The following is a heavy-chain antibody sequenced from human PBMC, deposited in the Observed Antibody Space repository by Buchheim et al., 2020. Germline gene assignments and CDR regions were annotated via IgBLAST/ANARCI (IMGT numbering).Heavy chain of an antibody. CDR2: ISYDGSNK. J-gene: IGHJ4*02. Sequence: QVQLVESGGGVVQPGRSLRLSCAASGFTFSSYAMHWVRQAPGKGLEWVAVISYDGSNKYYADSVKGRFTISRDNSKNTLYLQMNSLRAEDTAVYYCARGRAGFDYWGQGTL. CDR1: GFTFSSYA. V-gene: IGHV3-30-3*01. CDR3: ARGRAGFDY.